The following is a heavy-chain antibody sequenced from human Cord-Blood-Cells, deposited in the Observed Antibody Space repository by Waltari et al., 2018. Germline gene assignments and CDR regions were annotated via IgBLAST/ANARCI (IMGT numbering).Heavy chain of an antibody. Sequence: QLQLQESGPGLVKPSETLSLTCTVSGGSISSSSYYWGWIRQPPGKGLEWIGSIYYSGSTYSNPSLKSRVTISVDTSKNQFSLKLSSVTAADTAVYYCARQVLGISGIGVAFDIWGQGTMVTVSS. CDR2: IYYSGST. CDR1: GGSISSSSYY. D-gene: IGHD7-27*01. J-gene: IGHJ3*02. V-gene: IGHV4-39*01. CDR3: ARQVLGISGIGVAFDI.